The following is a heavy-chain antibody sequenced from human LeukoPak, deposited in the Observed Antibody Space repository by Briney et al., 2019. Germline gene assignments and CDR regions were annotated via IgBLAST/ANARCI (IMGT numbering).Heavy chain of an antibody. V-gene: IGHV3-49*04. Sequence: GGSLRLSCTASGFTFGDYAMSWVRQAPGKGLEWVGFIRSKAYGGTTEYAASVKGRFTISRDDSKSIAYLQMSSLKTEDTAVYYCTRDPLIVATINHYYYYMDVWGKGTTVTISS. D-gene: IGHD5-12*01. CDR2: IRSKAYGGTT. CDR3: TRDPLIVATINHYYYYMDV. CDR1: GFTFGDYA. J-gene: IGHJ6*03.